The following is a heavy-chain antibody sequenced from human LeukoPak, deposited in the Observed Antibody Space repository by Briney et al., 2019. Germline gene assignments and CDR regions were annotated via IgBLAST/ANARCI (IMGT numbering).Heavy chain of an antibody. D-gene: IGHD3-22*01. CDR1: GFTFSSYG. J-gene: IGHJ4*02. V-gene: IGHV3-30*02. Sequence: GGSLRLSCAASGFTFSSYGMHWVRQAPGKGLEWVAFIRYDGSNKYYADSVKGRFTISRDNSKNTLYLQMNSLRAEDTAVYYCARDSSGFRPYYFDYWGQGTLVTVSS. CDR3: ARDSSGFRPYYFDY. CDR2: IRYDGSNK.